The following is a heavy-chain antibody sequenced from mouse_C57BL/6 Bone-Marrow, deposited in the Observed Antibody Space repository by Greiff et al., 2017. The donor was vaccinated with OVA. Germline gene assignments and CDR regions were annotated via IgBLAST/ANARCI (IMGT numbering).Heavy chain of an antibody. Sequence: EVQLQQSGAELVRPGASVKLSCTASGFNIKDDYMHWVKQRPEQGLEWIGWIDPENGDTEYASQFQGKATITADTSSNTAYLQLSSLTSEDTAVYYGTLYYYGSSYWYFDVWGTGTTGTVSS. D-gene: IGHD1-1*01. CDR1: GFNIKDDY. V-gene: IGHV14-4*01. CDR2: IDPENGDT. J-gene: IGHJ1*03. CDR3: TLYYYGSSYWYFDV.